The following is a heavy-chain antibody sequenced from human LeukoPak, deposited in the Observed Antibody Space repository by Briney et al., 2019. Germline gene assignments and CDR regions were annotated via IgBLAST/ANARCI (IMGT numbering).Heavy chain of an antibody. V-gene: IGHV3-21*01. CDR2: ISSSSSYI. Sequence: GGSLRLSCAASGFTFSSYSMNWVRQAPGKGLEWVSSISSSSSYIYYADSVKGRFTISRDNAKNSLYLQMNSLRAEDTAVYYCARADSGYDRIAYYFDYWGQGTLVTVSS. CDR1: GFTFSSYS. D-gene: IGHD5-12*01. CDR3: ARADSGYDRIAYYFDY. J-gene: IGHJ4*02.